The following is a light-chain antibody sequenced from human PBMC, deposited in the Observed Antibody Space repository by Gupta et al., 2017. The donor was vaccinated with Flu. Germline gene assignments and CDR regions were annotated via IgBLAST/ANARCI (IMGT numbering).Light chain of an antibody. CDR3: AAWDDSLSGHWV. Sequence: SSNIGSNYVYWYQQLPGTATKLLIYRNNQRPSGVPDRFSGSKSGTSASLAISGLRSEDEADYYCAAWDDSLSGHWVFGGGTKLTVL. CDR1: SSNIGSNY. J-gene: IGLJ3*02. CDR2: RNN. V-gene: IGLV1-47*01.